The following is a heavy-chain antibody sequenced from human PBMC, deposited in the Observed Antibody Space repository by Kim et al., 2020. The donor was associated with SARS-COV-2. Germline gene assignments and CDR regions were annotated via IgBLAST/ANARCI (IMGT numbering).Heavy chain of an antibody. V-gene: IGHV4-59*01. D-gene: IGHD6-13*01. J-gene: IGHJ4*02. Sequence: SETLSLTCTVSGDSISYYYCSWIRQPPGKGLEWIGYIYYSGSTNYNPSLKSRVTISVDTSKHQFSLALTSVTAADTAVHYCASPEGRSSWHQFDHWGQGT. CDR3: ASPEGRSSWHQFDH. CDR2: IYYSGST. CDR1: GDSISYYY.